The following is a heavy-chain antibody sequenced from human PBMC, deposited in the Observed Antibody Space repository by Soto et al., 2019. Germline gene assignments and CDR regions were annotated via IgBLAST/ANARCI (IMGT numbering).Heavy chain of an antibody. D-gene: IGHD6-13*01. V-gene: IGHV3-7*05. CDR3: ARIEFIAATGALGAFDI. J-gene: IGHJ3*02. CDR2: IKQDGSQK. CDR1: GFTFSNYW. Sequence: GGFLRLSCAASGFTFSNYWRSWVRQAPGKGLEWVATIKQDGSQKYYVDSVNDRFTISRDNAKKSLSLQMDSQRAEDTAVYYCARIEFIAATGALGAFDIWGQGTMVTVSS.